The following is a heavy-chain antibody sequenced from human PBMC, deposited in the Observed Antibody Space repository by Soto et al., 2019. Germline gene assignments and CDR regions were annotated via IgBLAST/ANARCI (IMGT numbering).Heavy chain of an antibody. CDR1: GFTVSSNY. Sequence: PGGSLRLSCAASGFTVSSNYMSWVRQAPGKGLEWVSVIYSGGSTYYADSVKGRFTISRDNSKNTLYLQMNSLRAEDTAVYYCARDKSSWYGNYYYYMDVWGKGTTVTVSS. J-gene: IGHJ6*03. CDR2: IYSGGST. V-gene: IGHV3-66*01. D-gene: IGHD6-13*01. CDR3: ARDKSSWYGNYYYYMDV.